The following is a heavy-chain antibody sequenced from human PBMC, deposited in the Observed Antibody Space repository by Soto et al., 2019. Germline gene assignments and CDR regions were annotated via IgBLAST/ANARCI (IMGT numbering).Heavy chain of an antibody. Sequence: SETLSLTCTVSGGSIRSYYWSWIRQSPEKGLEWNGYIYNSGTTTYNPSLKSRVTLSIDTSRNQFALKLSSMTAADTAVYYCAREDRSWFDPWGQGTLVTVSS. CDR3: AREDRSWFDP. CDR1: GGSIRSYY. CDR2: IYNSGTT. J-gene: IGHJ5*02. V-gene: IGHV4-59*01.